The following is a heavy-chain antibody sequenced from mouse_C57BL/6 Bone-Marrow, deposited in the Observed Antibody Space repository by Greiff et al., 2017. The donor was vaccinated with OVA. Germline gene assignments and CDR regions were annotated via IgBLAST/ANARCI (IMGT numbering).Heavy chain of an antibody. Sequence: QVQLQQSGAELVRPGTSVKMSCKASGYTFTNYWIGWAKQRPGHGLEWIGDIYPGGGYTNYNEKFKGKATLTADKSSSTAYMHFSSLTSEDSAIYYCARFNLWYFDVWGTGTTVTVSS. CDR3: ARFNLWYFDV. CDR1: GYTFTNYW. CDR2: IYPGGGYT. V-gene: IGHV1-63*01. J-gene: IGHJ1*03.